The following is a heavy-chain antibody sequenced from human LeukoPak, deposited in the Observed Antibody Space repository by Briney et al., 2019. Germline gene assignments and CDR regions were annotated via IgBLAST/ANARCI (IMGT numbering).Heavy chain of an antibody. CDR1: GFTFSSYG. CDR2: ISYDGSNK. CDR3: ARVGGYYYDRSGPIDY. D-gene: IGHD3-22*01. Sequence: PGRSLRLSCAASGFTFSSYGMHWVRQAPGKGLEWVAVISYDGSNKYYADSVKGRFTISRDNSKNTLYLQMNSLRVEDTAAYYCARVGGYYYDRSGPIDYWGQGTLVTVSS. J-gene: IGHJ4*02. V-gene: IGHV3-30*03.